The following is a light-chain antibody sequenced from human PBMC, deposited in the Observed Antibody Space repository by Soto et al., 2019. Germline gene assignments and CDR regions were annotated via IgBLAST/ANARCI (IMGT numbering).Light chain of an antibody. Sequence: PLNRAPYFLSAGLGERVTVSCSASQGISSYLAWYQQKPGKAPKLLIYGASTLQSGVPSRFSGSGSGTEFTLTISSLQPDDFATYYCQQYNSYPPLTFGGGTKVDIK. V-gene: IGKV1-9*01. CDR2: GAS. J-gene: IGKJ4*01. CDR3: QQYNSYPPLT. CDR1: QGISSY.